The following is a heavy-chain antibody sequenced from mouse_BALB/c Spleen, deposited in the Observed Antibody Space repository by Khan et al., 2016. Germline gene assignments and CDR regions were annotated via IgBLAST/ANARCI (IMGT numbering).Heavy chain of an antibody. Sequence: EVELVESGGDLVKPGGSLKLSCAASGFSFSTYAMSWVRQTPEKRLEWVATFSSGGTYTYYPDSVKGRFTISRDNAKSNLYLQMSSLRSEDTVMYFCVRHHYDPAWFAYWGQGTLVTVSA. CDR2: FSSGGTYT. V-gene: IGHV5-9-3*01. D-gene: IGHD2-4*01. CDR3: VRHHYDPAWFAY. J-gene: IGHJ3*01. CDR1: GFSFSTYA.